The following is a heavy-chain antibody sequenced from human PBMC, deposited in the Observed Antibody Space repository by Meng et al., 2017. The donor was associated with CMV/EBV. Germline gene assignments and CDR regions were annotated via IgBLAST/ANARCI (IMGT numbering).Heavy chain of an antibody. V-gene: IGHV4-39*07. CDR3: ARYYYDSSGYFDY. D-gene: IGHD3-22*01. Sequence: QLQLPESGPGLVKPSEALSLTCTVSGGSISSSSYYWGWIRQPPGKGLEWIGSIYYSGSTYYNPSLKSRVTISVDTSKNQFSLKLSSVTAADTAVYYCARYYYDSSGYFDYWGQGTLVTVSS. CDR1: GGSISSSSYY. CDR2: IYYSGST. J-gene: IGHJ4*02.